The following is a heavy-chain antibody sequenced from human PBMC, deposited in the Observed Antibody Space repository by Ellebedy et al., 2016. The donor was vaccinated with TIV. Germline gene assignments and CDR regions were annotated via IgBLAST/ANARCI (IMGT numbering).Heavy chain of an antibody. CDR2: IHSGGST. Sequence: PGGSLRLSCAASGFTFSNYWMNWVRQAPGKRLEWVSVIHSGGSTYHTDSVKGRFTTSRDNSKNTLYLHMTSLTAEDTAIYYCAASTTITTMPYWGQGTLVTVSS. CDR1: GFTFSNYW. J-gene: IGHJ4*02. CDR3: AASTTITTMPY. V-gene: IGHV3-53*01. D-gene: IGHD4-11*01.